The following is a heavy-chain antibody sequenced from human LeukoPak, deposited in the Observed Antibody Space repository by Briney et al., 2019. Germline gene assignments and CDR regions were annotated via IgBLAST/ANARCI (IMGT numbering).Heavy chain of an antibody. J-gene: IGHJ6*02. D-gene: IGHD3-22*01. V-gene: IGHV5-51*01. CDR2: VYPGNSDT. Sequence: GEPLKISCQASGYIFTHYWVAWVRQMSGKGLEWMGTVYPGNSDTRYSPSFQGQVTISADKSISTAYLQWSSLKASDTAMYYCARTRSALITTNYHFYALDVWGQGTTVTVPS. CDR1: GYIFTHYW. CDR3: ARTRSALITTNYHFYALDV.